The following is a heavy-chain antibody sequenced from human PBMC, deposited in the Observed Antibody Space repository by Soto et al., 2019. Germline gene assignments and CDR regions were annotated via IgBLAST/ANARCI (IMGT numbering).Heavy chain of an antibody. CDR1: GFTFSNYG. CDR2: IWYDGSNK. J-gene: IGHJ4*02. D-gene: IGHD1-7*01. V-gene: IGHV3-33*01. CDR3: ARDQRNWNFYFDS. Sequence: QVQLVASGGGVVQPGRSLRLSCSASGFTFSNYGMHWVRQAPGKGLEWVAVIWYDGSNKYYADSVKGRFTISRDNSKNTLYLQMNSLRAEDTAAYYCARDQRNWNFYFDSWGQGALVTVSS.